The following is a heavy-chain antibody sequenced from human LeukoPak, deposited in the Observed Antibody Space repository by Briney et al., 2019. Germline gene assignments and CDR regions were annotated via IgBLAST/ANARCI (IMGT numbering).Heavy chain of an antibody. CDR1: GYTLTELS. D-gene: IGHD3-16*01. V-gene: IGHV1-24*01. CDR2: FDPEDGET. CDR3: ATGDYDYVLAGSAFDI. J-gene: IGHJ3*02. Sequence: ASVKVSCKVSGYTLTELSMHWVRQAPGKGLEWMGGFDPEDGETIYAQKFQGRVTKTEDTSTDTAYMELSSLRSEDTAVYYCATGDYDYVLAGSAFDIWGQGTMVTVSS.